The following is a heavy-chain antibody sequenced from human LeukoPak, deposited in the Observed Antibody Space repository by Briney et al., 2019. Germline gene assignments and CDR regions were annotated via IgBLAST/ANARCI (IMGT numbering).Heavy chain of an antibody. D-gene: IGHD1-26*01. V-gene: IGHV3-23*01. CDR2: ISASGGSS. CDR1: GFTFSSYA. J-gene: IGHJ4*02. Sequence: GGSLRLSCAASGFTFSSYAMTWVRQAPGKGLEWVSTISASGGSSYYADSVKGRFTISRDNSKNTLYLQMNSLRAEDTAMYYCAKRVEDGRFFWDYWGQGTLVTVSS. CDR3: AKRVEDGRFFWDY.